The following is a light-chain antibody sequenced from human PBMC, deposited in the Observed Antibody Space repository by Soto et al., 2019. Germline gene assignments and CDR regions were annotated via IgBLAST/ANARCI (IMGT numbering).Light chain of an antibody. Sequence: IVLTQSPGTLSLSPGDRATLYCRASQNVGSNYFAWYQQKPGQAPRLLFYGPSRRATGIPARFIASGSGTDFTLTISGLEPDDFALCYCQQCDVLPWSFGQGTKV. CDR1: QNVGSNY. V-gene: IGKV3-20*01. CDR3: QQCDVLPWS. CDR2: GPS. J-gene: IGKJ1*01.